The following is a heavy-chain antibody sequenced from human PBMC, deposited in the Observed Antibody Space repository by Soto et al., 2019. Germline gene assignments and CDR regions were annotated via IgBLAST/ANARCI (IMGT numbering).Heavy chain of an antibody. Sequence: PXESMKISCTGSGYRFANYWIGWVRQMPGKGLEWMGIIYPTDSDTRYSPSFQGQVTISADKSISTAYLQWSSLKASDTAIYFCARGDSSDYSRTTPADYWGQGTLVTDSS. D-gene: IGHD3-22*01. J-gene: IGHJ4*02. CDR3: ARGDSSDYSRTTPADY. CDR2: IYPTDSDT. CDR1: GYRFANYW. V-gene: IGHV5-51*01.